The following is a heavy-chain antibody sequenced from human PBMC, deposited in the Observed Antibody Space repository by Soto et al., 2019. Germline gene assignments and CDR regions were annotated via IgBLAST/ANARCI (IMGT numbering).Heavy chain of an antibody. CDR2: ISYDGSNK. D-gene: IGHD3-10*01. CDR3: AKRSVRGVAHYYYYGMDV. CDR1: GFTFSSYG. Sequence: GGSLRLSCAASGFTFSSYGMHWVRQAPGKGLEWVAVISYDGSNKYYADSVKGRFTISRDNSKNTLYLQMNSLRAEDTAVYYCAKRSVRGVAHYYYYGMDVWGQGTTVTVSS. V-gene: IGHV3-30*18. J-gene: IGHJ6*02.